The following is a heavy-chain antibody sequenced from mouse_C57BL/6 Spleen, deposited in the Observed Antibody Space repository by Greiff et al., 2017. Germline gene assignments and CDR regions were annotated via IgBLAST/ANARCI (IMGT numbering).Heavy chain of an antibody. V-gene: IGHV1-53*01. J-gene: IGHJ4*01. CDR2: INPSNGGT. CDR1: GYTFTSYW. D-gene: IGHD2-1*01. CDR3: ARSLSTMPQYCAMEY. Sequence: QVQLQQPGTELVKPGASVKLSCKASGYTFTSYWMHWVKQRPGQGLEWIGNINPSNGGTNYNEKFKSKATLTVDKSSSTAYMQLSSLTSEDSAVYYCARSLSTMPQYCAMEYWGQGTSVTVSS.